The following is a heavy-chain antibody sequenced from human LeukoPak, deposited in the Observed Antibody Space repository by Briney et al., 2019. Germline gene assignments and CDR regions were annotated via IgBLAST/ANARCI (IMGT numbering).Heavy chain of an antibody. J-gene: IGHJ6*02. CDR2: IYYSGSP. D-gene: IGHD1-26*01. CDR1: GGSISSGGYY. CDR3: ARVELGGMDV. Sequence: SETLSLICTVSGGSISSGGYYWGWIRQHPGKGLEWIGYIYYSGSPYSNPSLKSRLTLSQNTTQTQFSLKLSSVTAADTAVYYCARVELGGMDVWGQGTTVTVSS. V-gene: IGHV4-31*03.